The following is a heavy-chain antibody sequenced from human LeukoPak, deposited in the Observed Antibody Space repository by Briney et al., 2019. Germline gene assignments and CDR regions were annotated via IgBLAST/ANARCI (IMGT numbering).Heavy chain of an antibody. V-gene: IGHV4-38-2*01. J-gene: IGHJ4*02. CDR2: FYHGGDT. D-gene: IGHD1-26*01. CDR3: AGGIVGVHAY. Sequence: SETLSLTCGASDFSISSAYYWGWIRQPPGKVLEWIGSFYHGGDTYYNPSLKSRVTISVDTPKNQFSLKLRSVTAADTAVYYCAGGIVGVHAYWGQGILVTVSS. CDR1: DFSISSAYY.